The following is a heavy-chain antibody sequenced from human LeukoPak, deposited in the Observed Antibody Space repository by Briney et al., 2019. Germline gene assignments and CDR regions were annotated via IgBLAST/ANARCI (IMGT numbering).Heavy chain of an antibody. J-gene: IGHJ5*02. D-gene: IGHD3-10*01. Sequence: SETLSLTCTVSGGSISSYYWSWIRRPPGKGLEWIGYIYYSGSTNYNPSLKSRVTISVDTSKNQFSLKLSSVTAADTAVYYCARYDRGFGASFDPWGQGTLDTVSS. CDR2: IYYSGST. CDR3: ARYDRGFGASFDP. V-gene: IGHV4-59*01. CDR1: GGSISSYY.